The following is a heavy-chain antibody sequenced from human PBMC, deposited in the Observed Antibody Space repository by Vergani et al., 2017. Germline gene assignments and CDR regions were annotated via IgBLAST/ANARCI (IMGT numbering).Heavy chain of an antibody. Sequence: QVQLQQWGGGLLKPSETLSLTCVVNGGSFTSYHWTWIRQSPGAGLEWVGDIDHTGRPDYNPSLKSRLSMSVDKSRNQFSLTLNSVTATDTAIYFCARVNTETNSHLYYYYYMDVWGQGTAVTVS. CDR2: IDHTGRP. J-gene: IGHJ6*03. CDR3: ARVNTETNSHLYYYYYMDV. V-gene: IGHV4-34*01. D-gene: IGHD4-11*01. CDR1: GGSFTSYH.